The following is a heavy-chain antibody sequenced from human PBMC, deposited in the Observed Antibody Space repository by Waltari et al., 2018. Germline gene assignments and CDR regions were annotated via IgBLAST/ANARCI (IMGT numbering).Heavy chain of an antibody. D-gene: IGHD3-16*01. Sequence: QVQLQESGPGLVKPSETLSPTCPVPGYPISSGSYWGWIRQPPGKGLEWIGSIWHSGSTYYSPSLKSRVTLSVDTSRNQFSLKLTSLTAADTAVYFCARDLILGDTWYFDLWGRGTLVTVSS. V-gene: IGHV4-38-2*02. CDR2: IWHSGST. CDR1: GYPISSGSY. J-gene: IGHJ2*01. CDR3: ARDLILGDTWYFDL.